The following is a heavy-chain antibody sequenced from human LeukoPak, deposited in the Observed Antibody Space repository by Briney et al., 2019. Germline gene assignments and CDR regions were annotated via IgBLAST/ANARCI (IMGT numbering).Heavy chain of an antibody. J-gene: IGHJ4*01. CDR3: ARKVIFDY. Sequence: PSETLSPTCTVSGGSISSYYWSWIRQPPGKGLEWIGYIYYSGSTNYNPSLKSRVTISVDTSKNQFSLKLSSVTAADTAVYYCARKVIFDYWGQGTLVTVSS. V-gene: IGHV4-59*12. CDR1: GGSISSYY. D-gene: IGHD3-16*02. CDR2: IYYSGST.